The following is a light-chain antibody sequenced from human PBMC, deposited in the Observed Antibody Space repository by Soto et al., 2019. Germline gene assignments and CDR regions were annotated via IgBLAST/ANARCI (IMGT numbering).Light chain of an antibody. CDR1: SSNIGTSS. CDR3: AAWDDSLNGHV. V-gene: IGLV1-44*01. CDR2: TTN. Sequence: QAALTYPHSASRNPGQRVTISCSVSSSNIGTSSVHWFQQLPGTAPKLLISTTNQRPSGVPERFSGSKSGTSASLAISGLQSEDEADYYCAAWDDSLNGHVFGTGTKVTVL. J-gene: IGLJ1*01.